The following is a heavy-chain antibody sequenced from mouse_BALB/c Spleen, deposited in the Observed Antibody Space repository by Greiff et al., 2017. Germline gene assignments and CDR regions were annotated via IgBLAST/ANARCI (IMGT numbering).Heavy chain of an antibody. Sequence: EVQLPQSGPELVKPGASVKIPCKASGYTFTDYNMDWVKQSHGTSLEWIGDINPNNGGTIYNQKFKGKATLTVDKSSSTAYMELRSLTSEDTAVYYCARSVYRYDGNAMDYWGQGTSVTVSS. CDR2: INPNNGGT. V-gene: IGHV1-18*01. CDR1: GYTFTDYN. J-gene: IGHJ4*01. CDR3: ARSVYRYDGNAMDY. D-gene: IGHD2-14*01.